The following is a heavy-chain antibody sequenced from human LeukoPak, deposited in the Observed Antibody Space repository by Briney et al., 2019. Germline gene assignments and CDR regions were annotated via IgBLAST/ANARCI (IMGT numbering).Heavy chain of an antibody. J-gene: IGHJ3*02. V-gene: IGHV1-2*02. CDR1: GYTFTDYY. CDR2: INPNSGGT. CDR3: ARDRSGKGAFDI. D-gene: IGHD1-26*01. Sequence: ASVKVSCKASGYTFTDYYMHWVRQAPGQGLEWMGWINPNSGGTNYAQKFQGRVTMTRDTSISTAYMELSRLRSDDTAVYYCARDRSGKGAFDIWGQGTMVTVSS.